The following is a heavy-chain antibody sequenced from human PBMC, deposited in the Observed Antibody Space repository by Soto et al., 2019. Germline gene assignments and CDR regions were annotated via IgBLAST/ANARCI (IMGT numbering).Heavy chain of an antibody. CDR2: IYHSGST. CDR3: ASSHAGAHITAAVH. CDR1: GDSISSYD. D-gene: IGHD6-13*01. V-gene: IGHV4-59*12. Sequence: PSESLSLTCTVSGDSISSYDWSWIRQPPGKGLEWIGYIYHSGSTYYNPSLKSRVTISVDRSKNQFSLKLSSVTAADTAVYYCASSHAGAHITAAVHWGQGTLVTVSS. J-gene: IGHJ4*02.